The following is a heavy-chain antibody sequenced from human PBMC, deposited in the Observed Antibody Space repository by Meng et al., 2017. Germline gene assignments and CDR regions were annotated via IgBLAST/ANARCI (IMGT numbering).Heavy chain of an antibody. Sequence: QVQPQQGGAGLLNPSEPLPLTSAVYGWSFSGYNWGWIRQPPGKGLEWIGEINHSGSTNYNPSLKSRVTISVDTSKNQFSLKLSSVTAADTAVYYCARGRYFDWLSYRYYFDYWGQGTLVTVSS. CDR3: ARGRYFDWLSYRYYFDY. V-gene: IGHV4-34*01. D-gene: IGHD3-9*01. CDR1: GWSFSGYN. J-gene: IGHJ4*02. CDR2: INHSGST.